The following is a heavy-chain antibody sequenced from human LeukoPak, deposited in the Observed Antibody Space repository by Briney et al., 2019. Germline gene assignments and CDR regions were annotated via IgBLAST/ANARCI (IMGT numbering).Heavy chain of an antibody. J-gene: IGHJ6*02. CDR3: ARGLGADSSGYYGMDV. Sequence: ASVKVSCKASGYTFTGYYMHWVRQAPGQGLEWMGWINPNSGGTNYAQKFQGRVTMTRDTSISTAYMELSRLRSDDTAVYYCARGLGADSSGYYGMDVWGQGTTVTVSS. CDR2: INPNSGGT. D-gene: IGHD3-22*01. V-gene: IGHV1-2*02. CDR1: GYTFTGYY.